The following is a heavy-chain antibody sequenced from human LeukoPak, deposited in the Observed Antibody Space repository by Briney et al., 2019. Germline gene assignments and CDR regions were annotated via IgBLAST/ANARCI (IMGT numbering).Heavy chain of an antibody. J-gene: IGHJ5*02. V-gene: IGHV1-18*01. Sequence: ASVKVSCKASGYTFTSYGISWVRQAPGQGLEWMGWISTYNGNTDYAQKLQGRVTMTTDTSTSTAYMELRSLRSDDTAVYYCARIKQPLPNWFDPWGQGTLVIVSS. CDR2: ISTYNGNT. CDR1: GYTFTSYG. CDR3: ARIKQPLPNWFDP. D-gene: IGHD6-13*01.